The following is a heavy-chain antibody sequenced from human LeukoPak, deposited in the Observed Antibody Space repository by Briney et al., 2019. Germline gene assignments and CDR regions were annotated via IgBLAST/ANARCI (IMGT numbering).Heavy chain of an antibody. D-gene: IGHD2-2*01. CDR1: GFTFSNYA. CDR3: AKDPINCSSANCYFYYFDY. V-gene: IGHV3-30*18. CDR2: ISYGGSIK. Sequence: GRSLRLSCAASGFTFSNYAMYWVRQAPGKGLEWVAVISYGGSIKYYADSVKGRFTISRDNSKNTLYLQMNSLRAEDTAVYYCAKDPINCSSANCYFYYFDYWGQGTLVTVSS. J-gene: IGHJ4*02.